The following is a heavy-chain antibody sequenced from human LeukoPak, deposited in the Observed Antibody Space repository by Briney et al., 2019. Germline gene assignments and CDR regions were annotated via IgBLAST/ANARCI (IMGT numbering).Heavy chain of an antibody. D-gene: IGHD4-11*01. V-gene: IGHV3-23*01. CDR3: AKDRL. CDR1: GFTFSSSD. J-gene: IGHJ4*02. CDR2: ISGSGEST. Sequence: GGSLRLSCAASGFTFSSSDMTWVRQVPGKGLEWVLSISGSGESTSHTDSVKGRFTISRDNSKNTLYLQMNSLRAEDTALYYCAKDRLWGQETLVTVSS.